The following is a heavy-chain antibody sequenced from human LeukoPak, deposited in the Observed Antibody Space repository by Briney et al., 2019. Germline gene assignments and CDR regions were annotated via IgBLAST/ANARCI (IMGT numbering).Heavy chain of an antibody. J-gene: IGHJ4*02. V-gene: IGHV4-59*02. Sequence: SETLSLTCTVSGGSVSSYYWSWVRQPPGKGLEWIGFIYFSGRTNYNPSLDSRVTISLDTSRNQFSLKLSSVTAADTAVYYCARDHDSSGYYFDYWGQGTLVTVSS. D-gene: IGHD3-22*01. CDR1: GGSVSSYY. CDR3: ARDHDSSGYYFDY. CDR2: IYFSGRT.